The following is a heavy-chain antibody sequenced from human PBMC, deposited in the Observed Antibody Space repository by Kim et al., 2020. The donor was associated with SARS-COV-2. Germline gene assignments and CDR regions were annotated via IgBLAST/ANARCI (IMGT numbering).Heavy chain of an antibody. Sequence: ARRFQGRVTMTGDTSKNTAYMELISLRSDDTAVYYCATLDAAMIDFAFWGQGTLVTVSS. CDR3: ATLDAAMIDFAF. J-gene: IGHJ4*02. V-gene: IGHV1-2*02. D-gene: IGHD2-2*03.